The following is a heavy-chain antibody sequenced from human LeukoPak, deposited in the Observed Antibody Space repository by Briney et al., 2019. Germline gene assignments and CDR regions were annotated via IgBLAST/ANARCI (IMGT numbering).Heavy chain of an antibody. CDR3: ASFSSGWSESFDY. V-gene: IGHV3-21*01. Sequence: GGSLRLSCAASGFTFNYYAMSWVRQAPGKGLEWVSSISTSSDRIYYADSVKGRFTISRDNAKNSLYLQMNSLRAEDTAVYYCASFSSGWSESFDYWGQGILVTVSS. CDR2: ISTSSDRI. J-gene: IGHJ4*02. CDR1: GFTFNYYA. D-gene: IGHD6-19*01.